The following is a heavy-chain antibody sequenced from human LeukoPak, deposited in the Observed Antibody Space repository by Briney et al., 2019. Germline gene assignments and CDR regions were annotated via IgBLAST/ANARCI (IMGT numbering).Heavy chain of an antibody. J-gene: IGHJ6*02. V-gene: IGHV4-59*08. CDR2: IYYSGST. D-gene: IGHD4-17*01. CDR3: ARLHYGDYAGGMDV. Sequence: PSETLSLTCTVSGGSISSYYWSWIRQPPGKGLEWIGYIYYSGSTNYNPSLKSRVTISVDTSKNQFSLRLSSVTAADTAVYYCARLHYGDYAGGMDVWGQGTTVTVSS. CDR1: GGSISSYY.